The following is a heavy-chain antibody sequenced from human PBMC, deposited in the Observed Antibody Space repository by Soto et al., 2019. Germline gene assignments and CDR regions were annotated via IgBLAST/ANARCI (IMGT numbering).Heavy chain of an antibody. CDR2: ISGRGGST. D-gene: IGHD7-27*01. J-gene: IGHJ4*02. CDR3: AKEVSLGSTVDLGY. V-gene: IGHV3-23*01. Sequence: EVQLLESGGDLVQPGGSLRLSCAASGFTFSLFAMSWVRQSPGKGLEWVSTISGRGGSTYYADAVKGRFTISRDNSMDTLYLQMKSLRVEDTARYYCAKEVSLGSTVDLGYWGQGSLVTVSS. CDR1: GFTFSLFA.